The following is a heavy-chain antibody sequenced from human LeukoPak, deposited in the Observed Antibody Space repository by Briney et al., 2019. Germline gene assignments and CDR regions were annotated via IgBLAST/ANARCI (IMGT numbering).Heavy chain of an antibody. CDR1: GFTFSSYA. V-gene: IGHV3-30-3*01. CDR3: PREMATITSLDY. J-gene: IGHJ4*02. Sequence: GRSLRLSCAASGFTFSSYAMHWVRQAPGKGLEWVAVISYDGSNKYYADSVKGRFTISRDNSKNTLYLQMNSLRAEDTAVYYCPREMATITSLDYWGQGTLVTVSS. D-gene: IGHD5-24*01. CDR2: ISYDGSNK.